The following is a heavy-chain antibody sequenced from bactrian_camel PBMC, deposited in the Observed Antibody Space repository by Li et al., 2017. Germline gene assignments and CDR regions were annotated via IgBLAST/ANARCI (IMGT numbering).Heavy chain of an antibody. J-gene: IGHJ4*01. Sequence: VQLVESGGGLVQPGGSLRLSCAASGYTSSTWCMAWFRQAPGKEREGVAAIDRAGSPTYTYSVKDRFTISKDNVKNTLYLQMNNLQPEDTATYYCAEGRGSRGEHCYSLNYWGQGTQVTVS. CDR1: GYTSSTWC. D-gene: IGHD6*01. CDR2: IDRAGSP. V-gene: IGHV3S67*01. CDR3: AEGRGSRGEHCYSLNY.